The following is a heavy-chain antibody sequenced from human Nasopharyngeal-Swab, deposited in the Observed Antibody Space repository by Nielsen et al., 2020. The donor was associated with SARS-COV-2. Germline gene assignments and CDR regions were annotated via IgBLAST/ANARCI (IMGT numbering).Heavy chain of an antibody. V-gene: IGHV4-39*07. CDR1: GGSISSSSYY. CDR3: ARGGGSRGYYAPADY. Sequence: SETLSLTCTVSGGSISSSSYYWGWIRQPPGKGLEWIGSIYYSGSTYYNPSLKSRVTISVDTSKNQFSLKLSSVTAADTAVYYCARGGGSRGYYAPADYWGQGTLVTVSS. D-gene: IGHD3-22*01. CDR2: IYYSGST. J-gene: IGHJ4*02.